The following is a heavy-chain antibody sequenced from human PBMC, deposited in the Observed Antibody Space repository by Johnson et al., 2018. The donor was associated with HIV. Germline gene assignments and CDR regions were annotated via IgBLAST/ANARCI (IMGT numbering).Heavy chain of an antibody. CDR1: GFTVSSNY. CDR3: ARAPGGWVGAFDI. CDR2: LFSGGTT. Sequence: VQLVESGGGLIQPGGSLRLSCAASGFTVSSNYMSWVRQAPGKGLEWVSVLFSGGTTYYADSVRGRFTISRDNSKNTLFLQMNSQRAEDTAVYYCARAPGGWVGAFDIWGQGTMVTVSS. D-gene: IGHD6-19*01. V-gene: IGHV3-66*01. J-gene: IGHJ3*02.